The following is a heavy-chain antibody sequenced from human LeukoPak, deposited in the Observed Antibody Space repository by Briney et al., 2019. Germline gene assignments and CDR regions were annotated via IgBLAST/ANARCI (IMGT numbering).Heavy chain of an antibody. CDR3: ARDTVGASLFDY. Sequence: PGGSLRLSCAASEFTFTSYELNWVRQAPGKGLEWVSFISSSSNTIYYADSVKGRFSISRDNAKNSLYLQMNSLRDEDTAVYYCARDTVGASLFDYWGQGTLVTVSS. J-gene: IGHJ4*02. CDR2: ISSSSNTI. CDR1: EFTFTSYE. D-gene: IGHD1-26*01. V-gene: IGHV3-48*02.